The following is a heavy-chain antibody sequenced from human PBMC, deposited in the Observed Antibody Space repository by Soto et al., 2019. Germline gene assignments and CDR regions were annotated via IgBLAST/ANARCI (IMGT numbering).Heavy chain of an antibody. V-gene: IGHV3-21*01. J-gene: IGHJ4*02. CDR2: ISSSSSYI. D-gene: IGHD3-10*01. CDR1: GFTFSSYS. Sequence: GGSLRLSCAASGFTFSSYSMNWVRQAPGKGLEWVSSISSSSSYIYYADSVKGRFTISRDNAKNSLYLQMNSLRAEDTAVYYCARDRLGSMVRGVINPPSYWGQGTLVTVSS. CDR3: ARDRLGSMVRGVINPPSY.